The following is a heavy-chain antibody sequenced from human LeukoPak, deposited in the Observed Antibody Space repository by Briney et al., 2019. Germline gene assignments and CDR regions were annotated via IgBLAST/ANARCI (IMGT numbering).Heavy chain of an antibody. Sequence: GGSLRLSCAACGFTFSSYGMSWLPEAPGKGREWVSAISGSGGSTYYADSVKGRFTISRDNSKNTLYLQMNSMRAEDTVVYYCAKVRGYYDILTGYHHWFDPWGQGTLVTVSS. V-gene: IGHV3-23*01. CDR2: ISGSGGST. D-gene: IGHD3-9*01. CDR3: AKVRGYYDILTGYHHWFDP. CDR1: GFTFSSYG. J-gene: IGHJ5*02.